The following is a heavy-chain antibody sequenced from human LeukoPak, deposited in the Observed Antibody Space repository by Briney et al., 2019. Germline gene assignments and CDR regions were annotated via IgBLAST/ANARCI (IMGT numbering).Heavy chain of an antibody. CDR3: ARAVAGTGVDY. V-gene: IGHV3-33*01. J-gene: IGHJ4*02. CDR2: IWYDGSNK. CDR1: GFTFSSYG. Sequence: GGSLRLSCAASGFTFSSYGVHWVRQAPGKGLEWVAVIWYDGSNKYYADSVKGRFTISRDNSKNTLYLQMNSLRAEDTALYHCARAVAGTGVDYWGQGTLVTVSS. D-gene: IGHD6-19*01.